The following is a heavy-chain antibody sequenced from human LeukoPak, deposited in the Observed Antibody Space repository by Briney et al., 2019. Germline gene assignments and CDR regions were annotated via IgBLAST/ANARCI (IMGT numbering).Heavy chain of an antibody. V-gene: IGHV4-38-2*01. CDR1: GYSISSGYY. Sequence: KPSENLSVTCAVSGYSISSGYYWGWIPRPPGKGLEWFGSIYHSGSTYYKPSLKSRVTIAVDTSKNQFSLKLSSVTAADTAVYYCAGHYQLLLNGMDVWGKGTTVTVSS. CDR3: AGHYQLLLNGMDV. J-gene: IGHJ6*04. CDR2: IYHSGST. D-gene: IGHD2-2*01.